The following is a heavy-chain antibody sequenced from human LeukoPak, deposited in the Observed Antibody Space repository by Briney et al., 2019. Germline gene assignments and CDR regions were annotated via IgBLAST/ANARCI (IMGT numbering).Heavy chain of an antibody. D-gene: IGHD6-19*01. V-gene: IGHV5-51*01. CDR1: GYSFTSYW. CDR2: IYPGDSDT. Sequence: GESLKISCKGSGYSFTSYWIGRVRQMPGKGLEWMGIIYPGDSDTRYSPSFQGQVTISADKSISTAYLQWSSLKASDTAMYYCARQWSSSGWYLNAFDIWGQGTMVTVSS. J-gene: IGHJ3*02. CDR3: ARQWSSSGWYLNAFDI.